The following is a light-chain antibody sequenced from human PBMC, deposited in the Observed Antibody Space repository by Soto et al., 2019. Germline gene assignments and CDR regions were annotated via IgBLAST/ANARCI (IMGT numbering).Light chain of an antibody. V-gene: IGKV3-20*01. J-gene: IGKJ1*01. CDR2: VAS. CDR1: QSVSSNY. CDR3: QQNSSPPPT. Sequence: EIVLTQSPCTLSLSPGQRAALSCRASQSVSSNYLAWYQQKPGQAPSLLIYVASSRATGIPDRFSGGGSGTDFTLTISMQAHEDLAVYCCQQNSSPPPTFGHGTKVDIK.